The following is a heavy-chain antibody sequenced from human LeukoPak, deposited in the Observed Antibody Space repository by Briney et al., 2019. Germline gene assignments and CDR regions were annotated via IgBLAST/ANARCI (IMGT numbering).Heavy chain of an antibody. Sequence: SSETLSLTCTVSGGSISSSSYYWGWIRQPPGKGLEWIGSIYDSGSTYYNPSLKSRVTISVDTSKNQFSLKLSSVTAADTAVYYCASGGLRVYRMGVWGQGTTVTVSS. CDR1: GGSISSSSYY. V-gene: IGHV4-39*07. J-gene: IGHJ6*02. D-gene: IGHD6-13*01. CDR3: ASGGLRVYRMGV. CDR2: IYDSGST.